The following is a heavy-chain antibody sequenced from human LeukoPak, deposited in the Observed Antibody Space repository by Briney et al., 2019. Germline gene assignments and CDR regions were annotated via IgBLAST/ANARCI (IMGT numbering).Heavy chain of an antibody. CDR2: ISAYNGNT. Sequence: GASVKVSCKASGYTFTSYGISWVRQAPGQGLEWMGWISAYNGNTNYAQKLQGRVTMTTDTSTSTAYMELRSLRSDDTAVYYCARVFAMGWGYYYYYYYMDVWGKGTTVTVSS. J-gene: IGHJ6*03. D-gene: IGHD5-18*01. CDR3: ARVFAMGWGYYYYYYYMDV. CDR1: GYTFTSYG. V-gene: IGHV1-18*01.